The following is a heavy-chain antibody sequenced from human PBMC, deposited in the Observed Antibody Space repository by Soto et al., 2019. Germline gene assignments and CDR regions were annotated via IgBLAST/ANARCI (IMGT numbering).Heavy chain of an antibody. D-gene: IGHD4-17*01. CDR3: AKDLRPDGVWDFDY. J-gene: IGHJ4*02. CDR2: INSGGRT. Sequence: EVQLLESGGDLVQPGGSLRLSCAASGFTFSSYTMTWVRQAPGKGLEWVSGINSGGRTYYADSVKGRFTISRDDSKNTLYPQIISLRAEDTAVYYCAKDLRPDGVWDFDYWGQGTLVTVSS. CDR1: GFTFSSYT. V-gene: IGHV3-23*01.